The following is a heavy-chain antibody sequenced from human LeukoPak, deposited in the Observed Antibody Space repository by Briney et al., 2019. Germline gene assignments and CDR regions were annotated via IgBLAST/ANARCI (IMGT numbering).Heavy chain of an antibody. J-gene: IGHJ4*02. CDR1: GFTFSSYA. CDR3: AREISPYSSSWYGTN. V-gene: IGHV3-30-3*01. Sequence: GGSLRLSCAASGFTFSSYAMHWVRQAPGKGLEWVAVISYDGSNKYYADSVKGRFTISRDNSKNTLYLQMNSLRAEDTAVYYCAREISPYSSSWYGTNWGQGTLVTVSS. D-gene: IGHD6-13*01. CDR2: ISYDGSNK.